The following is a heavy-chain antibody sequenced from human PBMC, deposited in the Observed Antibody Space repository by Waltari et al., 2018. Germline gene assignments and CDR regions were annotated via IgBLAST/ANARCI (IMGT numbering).Heavy chain of an antibody. J-gene: IGHJ4*02. CDR1: GDSIRDYY. V-gene: IGHV4-59*01. CDR3: ARDYGLATGSYDY. D-gene: IGHD3-10*01. Sequence: QVQLQESGPGLVKPSETLSLTCTVSGDSIRDYYWSWIRQPPGKGLEWVGFIYYSGNTNYNPSLKSRLTISVDTSKNQFSLKLTSVTAADTAVYFCARDYGLATGSYDYWGQGTLVTVSS. CDR2: IYYSGNT.